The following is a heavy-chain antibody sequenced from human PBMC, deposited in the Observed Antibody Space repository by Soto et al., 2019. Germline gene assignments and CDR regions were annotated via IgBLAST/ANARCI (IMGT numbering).Heavy chain of an antibody. J-gene: IGHJ2*01. CDR1: GDSIRSGDYF. CDR2: FSDGDTT. Sequence: QLQESGPGLVKPSETLSVTCTVSGDSIRSGDYFWGWVRQTPGKALEWIGSFSDGDTTYYNPLLRTPVTISVDTSKNHFSLNVTSVTAADTAFYLCVRCRLRGRWYFDLWGRGTLITVSS. CDR3: VRCRLRGRWYFDL. V-gene: IGHV4-39*02.